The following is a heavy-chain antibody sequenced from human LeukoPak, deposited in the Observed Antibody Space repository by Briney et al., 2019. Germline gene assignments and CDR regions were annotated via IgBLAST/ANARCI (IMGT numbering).Heavy chain of an antibody. CDR1: GGSISSGGYY. D-gene: IGHD2-2*02. V-gene: IGHV4-31*03. CDR2: IYYSGST. Sequence: SETLSLTCTVSGGSISSGGYYWSWIRQHPGKGLEWIGYIYYSGSTYYNPSLKSRVTISLDKSKNQFSLKLSSVTAADTAVYYCARAGDCSSISCYKGLDLDYWGQGTLVTVSS. CDR3: ARAGDCSSISCYKGLDLDY. J-gene: IGHJ4*02.